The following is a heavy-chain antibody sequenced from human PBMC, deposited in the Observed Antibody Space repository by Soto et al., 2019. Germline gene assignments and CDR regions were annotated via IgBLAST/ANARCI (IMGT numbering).Heavy chain of an antibody. CDR3: ASFNFLRQQLGFDY. Sequence: SETLSLTCTVSGGSISSSSYYWGWIRQPPGKGLEWIGSIYYSGSTYYNPSLKSRVTISVDTSKNQFSLKLSSVTAADTAVYYCASFNFLRQQLGFDYWGQGTLVTVSS. V-gene: IGHV4-39*01. D-gene: IGHD6-13*01. CDR1: GGSISSSSYY. CDR2: IYYSGST. J-gene: IGHJ4*02.